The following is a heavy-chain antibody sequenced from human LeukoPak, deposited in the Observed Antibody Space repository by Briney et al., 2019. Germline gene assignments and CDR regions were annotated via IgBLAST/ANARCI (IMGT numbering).Heavy chain of an antibody. CDR1: GGSVSSYY. J-gene: IGHJ4*02. CDR2: IYTSGST. Sequence: PSETLSLTCTVSGGSVSSYYWTWIRQPAGKGLEWIGRIYTSGSTNYNPSLKSRITISIDKSKNPFSLRLNSVTAADTAVYYCAEYRSYYGHFDYWGQGTLVTVSS. CDR3: AEYRSYYGHFDY. V-gene: IGHV4-4*07. D-gene: IGHD6-6*01.